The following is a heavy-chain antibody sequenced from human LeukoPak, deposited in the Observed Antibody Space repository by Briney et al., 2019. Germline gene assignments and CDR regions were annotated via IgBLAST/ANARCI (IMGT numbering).Heavy chain of an antibody. CDR2: ISGSGGST. V-gene: IGHV3-23*01. Sequence: GGSLRLSCAASGFTFSSYAMSWVRQAPGKGLEWVSAISGSGGSTYYADSVKGRFTISRDNSKNTLYLQMNSLRAEDTAVHYCAKDLSRYSGSYYAFDIWGQGTMVTVSS. J-gene: IGHJ3*02. CDR1: GFTFSSYA. D-gene: IGHD1-26*01. CDR3: AKDLSRYSGSYYAFDI.